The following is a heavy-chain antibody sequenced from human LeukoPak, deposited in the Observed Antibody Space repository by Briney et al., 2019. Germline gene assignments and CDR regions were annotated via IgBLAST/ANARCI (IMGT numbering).Heavy chain of an antibody. CDR1: GGSISSSSYY. D-gene: IGHD2-2*03. CDR2: IYYSGST. Sequence: SGTLSLTCTVSGGSISSSSYYWGWIRQPPGKGLEWIGSIYYSGSTYYSPSLKSRVTISVDTSKNQFSLKLSSVTAADTAVYYCARLLRVGYCSTTTCNWFDPWGQGTLVTVSS. J-gene: IGHJ5*02. CDR3: ARLLRVGYCSTTTCNWFDP. V-gene: IGHV4-39*07.